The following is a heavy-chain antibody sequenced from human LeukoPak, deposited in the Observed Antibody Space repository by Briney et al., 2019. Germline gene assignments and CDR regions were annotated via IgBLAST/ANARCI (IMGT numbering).Heavy chain of an antibody. D-gene: IGHD3-22*01. V-gene: IGHV3-20*04. J-gene: IGHJ4*02. Sequence: GGSLRLSCAASGFSFDDYAMHWVRQAPGKGLEWVSGINWNGGSTGYADSVKGRFTISRDNAKNSLYLQMNSLRAEDTALYYCARGGGSGYYYPPFYWGQGTLVTVSS. CDR1: GFSFDDYA. CDR2: INWNGGST. CDR3: ARGGGSGYYYPPFY.